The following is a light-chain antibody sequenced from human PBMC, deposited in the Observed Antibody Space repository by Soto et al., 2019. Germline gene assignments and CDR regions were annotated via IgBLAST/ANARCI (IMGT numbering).Light chain of an antibody. CDR3: QVWDSSSDHVI. CDR2: DDS. V-gene: IGLV3-21*02. CDR1: VIGSIS. Sequence: ELTQPPSVSVAPGQTASITCGGNVIGSISVHWYQQKPGQAPVLVVFDDSDRPSGIPERFSGSNSRNTATLTISRVEAGDEADYYCQVWDSSSDHVIFGGGTQLTVL. J-gene: IGLJ2*01.